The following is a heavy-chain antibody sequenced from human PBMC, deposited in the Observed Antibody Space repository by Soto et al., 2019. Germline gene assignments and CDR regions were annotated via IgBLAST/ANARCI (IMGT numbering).Heavy chain of an antibody. J-gene: IGHJ4*02. Sequence: GGSLRLSCAASGFTFSSYGMHWVRQAPGKGLEWVEVISYDGSNKYYADSVKGRFTISRDNSKNTLYLQMNSLRAEDTAVYYCAKDREYDFWSGYFDYWGQGTLVTVSS. V-gene: IGHV3-30*18. CDR1: GFTFSSYG. CDR2: ISYDGSNK. CDR3: AKDREYDFWSGYFDY. D-gene: IGHD3-3*01.